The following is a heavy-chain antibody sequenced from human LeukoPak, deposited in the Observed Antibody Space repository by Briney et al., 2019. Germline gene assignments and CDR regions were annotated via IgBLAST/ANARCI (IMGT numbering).Heavy chain of an antibody. CDR1: GYRFTTYW. CDR3: ARWHSSSVFDY. Sequence: GGALKISFKASGYRFTTYWITWVRPMPGKGLEWMGRIDPRDSYTIYSPSLQGHVTISADKSTSTAYLQWSSLKASDTAMYYCARWHSSSVFDYWGQGTLVTVSS. J-gene: IGHJ4*02. CDR2: IDPRDSYT. D-gene: IGHD6-6*01. V-gene: IGHV5-10-1*01.